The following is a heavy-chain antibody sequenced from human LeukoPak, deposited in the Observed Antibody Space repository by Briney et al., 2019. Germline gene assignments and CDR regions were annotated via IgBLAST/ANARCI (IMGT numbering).Heavy chain of an antibody. V-gene: IGHV4-59*01. D-gene: IGHD3-3*02. CDR1: GGSISPYY. CDR3: ARDLSLDY. J-gene: IGHJ4*02. Sequence: SETLSLTCTVSGGSISPYYWSWSRQPPGKGLEWIGYVHYSGSTNYNPSLKSRVTISIDTSKKQFSLKLSSVTAADTAVYYCARDLSLDYWGQGTLVTVSS. CDR2: VHYSGST.